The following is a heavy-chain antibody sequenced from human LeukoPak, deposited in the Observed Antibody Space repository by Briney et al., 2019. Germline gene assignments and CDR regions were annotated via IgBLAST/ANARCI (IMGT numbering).Heavy chain of an antibody. J-gene: IGHJ4*02. Sequence: PSETLSLICTGSGDSFTTYYWSWIRQPAGKGLEWIGRISTSGCTNYIPSLKSRLTMSVDTSKNQFSLKLTSVTAADTAVYYCARDKFSSSYDSWGQGTLVTVSS. D-gene: IGHD6-6*01. V-gene: IGHV4-4*07. CDR1: GDSFTTYY. CDR3: ARDKFSSSYDS. CDR2: ISTSGCT.